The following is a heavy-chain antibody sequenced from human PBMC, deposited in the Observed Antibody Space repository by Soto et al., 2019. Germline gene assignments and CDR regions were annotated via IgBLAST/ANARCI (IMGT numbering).Heavy chain of an antibody. V-gene: IGHV4-59*01. CDR1: GGSISSYF. Sequence: SETLSLTCTVSGGSISSYFYIWVRQPPGKGLEWIGSVYYTGTTDYNPSLKSRVTISVDTSKTQFSLNLRSVTAADTAVYYCAIDLAAVPRAFDYWGRGTMVTVSS. CDR2: VYYTGTT. J-gene: IGHJ4*02. CDR3: AIDLAAVPRAFDY. D-gene: IGHD6-13*01.